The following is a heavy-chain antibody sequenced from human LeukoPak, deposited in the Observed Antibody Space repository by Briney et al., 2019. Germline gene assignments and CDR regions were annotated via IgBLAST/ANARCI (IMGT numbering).Heavy chain of an antibody. Sequence: PSETLSLTCAVSGSSVTSGHYWVWIRQPPGKGLEWVGSIYHSGNTYYNPSLNSRVTISLDTSKNQFSLRLTSVTAADTAVYYCARDWEVIPTASWEIWYFDLWGRGTHLIVSS. V-gene: IGHV4-38-2*02. CDR2: IYHSGNT. D-gene: IGHD2/OR15-2a*01. CDR1: GSSVTSGHY. J-gene: IGHJ2*01. CDR3: ARDWEVIPTASWEIWYFDL.